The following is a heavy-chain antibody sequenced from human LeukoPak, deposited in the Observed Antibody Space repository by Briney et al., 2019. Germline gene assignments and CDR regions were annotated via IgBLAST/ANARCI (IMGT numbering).Heavy chain of an antibody. J-gene: IGHJ5*02. CDR3: AREAIVATMLHP. Sequence: GGSLRLSCAASGFSFSRYWMSWVRQAPGKGLEWVANIKQDGSEKNYVESVKGRFTISRDNAKNSLYLQMNSLRAEDTAVYYCAREAIVATMLHPWGQGTLVTVSS. V-gene: IGHV3-7*03. CDR2: IKQDGSEK. CDR1: GFSFSRYW. D-gene: IGHD5-12*01.